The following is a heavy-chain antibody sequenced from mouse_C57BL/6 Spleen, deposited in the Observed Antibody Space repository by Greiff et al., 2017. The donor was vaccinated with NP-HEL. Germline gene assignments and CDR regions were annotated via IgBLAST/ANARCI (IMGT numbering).Heavy chain of an antibody. V-gene: IGHV3-1*01. CDR1: GYSITSGYD. D-gene: IGHD1-1*01. J-gene: IGHJ4*01. CDR3: ARTSRGYAMDY. Sequence: EVQRVESGPGMVKPSQSLSLTCTVTGYSITSGYDWHWIRHFPGNKLEWMGYISYSGSTNYNPSLKSRISITHDTSKNHFFLKLNSVTTEDTATYYCARTSRGYAMDYWGQGTSVTVSS. CDR2: ISYSGST.